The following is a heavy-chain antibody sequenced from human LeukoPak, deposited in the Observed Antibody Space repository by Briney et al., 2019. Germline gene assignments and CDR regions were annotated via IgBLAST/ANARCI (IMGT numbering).Heavy chain of an antibody. CDR2: INHSGST. CDR1: GGSISSYY. V-gene: IGHV4-34*01. CDR3: ARAFYYYDSSGYYYSRFWFDY. J-gene: IGHJ4*02. Sequence: SETLSLTCTVSGGSISSYYWSWIRQPPGKGLEWIGEINHSGSTNYNPSLKSRVTISVDTSKNQFSLKLSSVTAADTAVYYCARAFYYYDSSGYYYSRFWFDYWGQGTLVTVSS. D-gene: IGHD3-22*01.